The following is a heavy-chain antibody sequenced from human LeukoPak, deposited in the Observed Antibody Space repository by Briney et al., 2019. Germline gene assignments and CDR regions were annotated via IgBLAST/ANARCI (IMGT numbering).Heavy chain of an antibody. CDR2: IYYSGST. J-gene: IGHJ3*02. CDR1: GGSISSYY. V-gene: IGHV4-59*01. Sequence: SSETLSLTCTVSGGSISSYYWSWIRQPPGKGLERIGYIYYSGSTNYNPSLKSRVTISLDTSKNQFSLKLTSVTAADTAVYYCARYRAFDIWGQGTMVTVSS. CDR3: ARYRAFDI.